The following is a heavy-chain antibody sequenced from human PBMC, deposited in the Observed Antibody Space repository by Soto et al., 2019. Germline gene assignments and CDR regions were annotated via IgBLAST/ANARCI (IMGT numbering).Heavy chain of an antibody. CDR2: ISYDGSNK. CDR1: GFTFSSYA. D-gene: IGHD3-22*01. CDR3: ARAAHYYDSSGYYSAIDI. Sequence: GGSLRLSCAASGFTFSSYAMHWVRQAPGKGLEWVAVISYDGSNKYYADSVKGRFTISRDNSKNTLYLQMNSLRAEDTAVYYCARAAHYYDSSGYYSAIDISGQGTMVTVSS. V-gene: IGHV3-30-3*01. J-gene: IGHJ3*02.